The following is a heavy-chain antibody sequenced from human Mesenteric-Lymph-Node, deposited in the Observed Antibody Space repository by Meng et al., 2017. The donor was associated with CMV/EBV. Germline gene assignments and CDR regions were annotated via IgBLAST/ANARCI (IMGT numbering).Heavy chain of an antibody. V-gene: IGHV1-2*02. J-gene: IGHJ4*02. CDR2: INPNTVGT. CDR1: GYTFTDKF. CDR3: ARALHYDFWSGLTVDH. Sequence: ASVKVSCKASGYTFTDKFLHWVHQAPGQGLEWMGWINPNTVGTKYAQKFQGRVTMTRDASISTVYMELNKLRSDDTAVYYCARALHYDFWSGLTVDHWGQGTLVTVSS. D-gene: IGHD3-3*01.